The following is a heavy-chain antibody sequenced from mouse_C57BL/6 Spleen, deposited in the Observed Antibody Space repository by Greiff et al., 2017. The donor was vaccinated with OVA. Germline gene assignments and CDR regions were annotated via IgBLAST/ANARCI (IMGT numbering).Heavy chain of an antibody. CDR2: IYPGDGDT. Sequence: QVQLQQSGPELVKPGASVKISCKASGYAFSSSWMNWVKQRPGKGLEWIGRIYPGDGDTNYNGKFKGKATLTADKSSSTAYMQLSSLTSEDSAVYFCARGTTVVARGYYYAMDYWGQGTSVTVSS. CDR1: GYAFSSSW. CDR3: ARGTTVVARGYYYAMDY. D-gene: IGHD1-1*01. J-gene: IGHJ4*01. V-gene: IGHV1-82*01.